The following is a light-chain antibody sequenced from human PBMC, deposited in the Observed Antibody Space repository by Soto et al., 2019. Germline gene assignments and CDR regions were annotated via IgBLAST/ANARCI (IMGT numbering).Light chain of an antibody. CDR3: QQTYSTPIT. J-gene: IGKJ5*01. V-gene: IGKV1-39*01. Sequence: IQLTQSPSSLSASVGDRVTITCRASQTISNYLNWYQQKPGKAPYLLIYAASSLQSGVPSRFSGNSSGTDFTLTITSLQPEDFATYYCQQTYSTPITVGQATRLEI. CDR2: AAS. CDR1: QTISNY.